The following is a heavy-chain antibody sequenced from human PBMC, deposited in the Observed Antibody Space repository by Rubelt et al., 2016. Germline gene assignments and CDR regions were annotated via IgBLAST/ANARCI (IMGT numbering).Heavy chain of an antibody. D-gene: IGHD3-22*01. V-gene: IGHV3-73*01. CDR1: GLTFSDSS. J-gene: IGHJ4*02. Sequence: GGSLRLSCAASGLTFSDSSVHWVRQASGKGLEWIGHIRGKPYNYATRYGASVTGRFTISRDDSKSTAFLQMNSLKTEDTAVYYCTHIYYDSSGYPYWGQGTLVTVSS. CDR3: THIYYDSSGYPY. CDR2: IRGKPYNYAT.